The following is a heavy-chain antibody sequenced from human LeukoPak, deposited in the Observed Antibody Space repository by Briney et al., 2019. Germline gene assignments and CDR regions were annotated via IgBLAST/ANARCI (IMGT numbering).Heavy chain of an antibody. CDR1: GFTFSRYW. CDR3: ARAQWTAFDYYYYMDV. D-gene: IGHD3/OR15-3a*01. J-gene: IGHJ6*03. Sequence: PGGSLRLSCAVSGFTFSRYWMTWVRQAPRKGLEWVANIKVDGSEKYYVDAVKGRFTISRDNAKDSLYLQMNGLRAEDTAIYYCARAQWTAFDYYYYMDVWGKGTTVTVSS. V-gene: IGHV3-7*01. CDR2: IKVDGSEK.